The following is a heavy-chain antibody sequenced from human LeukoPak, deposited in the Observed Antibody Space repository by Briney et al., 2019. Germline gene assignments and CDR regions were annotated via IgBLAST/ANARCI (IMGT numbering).Heavy chain of an antibody. D-gene: IGHD3-10*01. V-gene: IGHV4-59*12. J-gene: IGHJ5*02. CDR1: GGSISSYY. CDR3: ALGSGIELFDP. Sequence: PSETLSLTCTVSGGSISSYYWSWIRQPPGKGLEWIGYIYYSGSTNYNPSLKSRVTISVDTSKNQFSLQLNSVTPEDTAVYYCALGSGIELFDPWGQGTLVTVSS. CDR2: IYYSGST.